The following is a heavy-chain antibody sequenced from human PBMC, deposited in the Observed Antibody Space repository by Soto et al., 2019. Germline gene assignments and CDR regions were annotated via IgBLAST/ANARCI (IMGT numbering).Heavy chain of an antibody. CDR1: GYSFTSYW. CDR3: ARHRVPHYAPTRGVSFAH. D-gene: IGHD3-16*01. J-gene: IGHJ4*01. V-gene: IGHV5-51*01. Sequence: PGESLKISCKGSGYSFTSYWIGWVRQMPGKGLEWMGIIYPGDSDTRYSPSFQGQVTISADKSISTAYLQWSSLEASDTATYYCARHRVPHYAPTRGVSFAHWGRGTRVTVSP. CDR2: IYPGDSDT.